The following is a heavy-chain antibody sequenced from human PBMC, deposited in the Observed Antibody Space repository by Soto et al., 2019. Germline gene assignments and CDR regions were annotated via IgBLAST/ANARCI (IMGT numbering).Heavy chain of an antibody. CDR2: IIPISASI. D-gene: IGHD1-26*01. J-gene: IGHJ3*01. CDR3: ASRERVDAFDV. Sequence: SVKVSCKASGGTFSTYGIAWVRQASGQGLEWMGGIIPISASIKFAQKLQGRLTIIPDESTSTVYMELSSLTSEDTAVYYCASRERVDAFDVWGQGTMVTVSS. V-gene: IGHV1-69*13. CDR1: GGTFSTYG.